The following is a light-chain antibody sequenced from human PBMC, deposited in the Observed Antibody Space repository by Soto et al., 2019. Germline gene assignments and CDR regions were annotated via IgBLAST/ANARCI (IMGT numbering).Light chain of an antibody. CDR3: SSYTSSSLYV. Sequence: LTPPASGSGSPGQSITISCTGTSSDVGGYNYVSWYQQHPGKAPKLMIYDVSNRPSGVSNRFSGSKSGNTASLTISGLQAEDEADYYCSSYTSSSLYVFGTGTKVTVL. CDR1: SSDVGGYNY. CDR2: DVS. V-gene: IGLV2-14*01. J-gene: IGLJ1*01.